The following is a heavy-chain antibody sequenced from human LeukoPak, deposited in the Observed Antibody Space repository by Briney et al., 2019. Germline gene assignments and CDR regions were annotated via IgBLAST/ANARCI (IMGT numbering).Heavy chain of an antibody. D-gene: IGHD2-2*01. J-gene: IGHJ3*02. CDR1: GYTFTGYY. CDR3: AREEEYCSSTSCSPNDRTTQTYAFDI. V-gene: IGHV1-2*02. CDR2: INPNSGGT. Sequence: ASVKVSCKASGYTFTGYYMHWVRQAPGQGLEWMGWINPNSGGTNYAQEFQGRVTMTRDTSISTAYMELSRLRSDDTAVYYCAREEEYCSSTSCSPNDRTTQTYAFDIWGQGTMVTVSS.